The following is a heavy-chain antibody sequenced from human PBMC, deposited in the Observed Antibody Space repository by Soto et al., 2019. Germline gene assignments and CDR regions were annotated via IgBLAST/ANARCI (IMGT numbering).Heavy chain of an antibody. CDR3: ARARISQSTTVTTPDFDY. CDR2: ISSSSSYI. J-gene: IGHJ4*02. V-gene: IGHV3-21*01. D-gene: IGHD4-17*01. CDR1: GFTFSSYN. Sequence: GGSLRLSCAASGFTFSSYNMNWVRQAPGKGLEWVSSISSSSSYIYYADSVKGRFTISRDNAKNSLYLQMNSLRAEDTAVYYCARARISQSTTVTTPDFDYWGQGTLVTVSS.